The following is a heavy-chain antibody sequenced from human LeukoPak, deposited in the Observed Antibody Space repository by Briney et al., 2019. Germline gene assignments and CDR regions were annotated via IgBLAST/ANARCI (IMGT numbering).Heavy chain of an antibody. D-gene: IGHD4-23*01. J-gene: IGHJ4*02. CDR2: ITWNSDIK. V-gene: IGHV3-9*01. Sequence: GGSLRLSCAASGFSFGDYAMHWVRQAPGKGLEWVSGITWNSDIKAYADAVKGRFTISRDNAKNSLYLQMNSLRAEDTALYYCVRGHNGGPFDHWGQGIPVTVSS. CDR1: GFSFGDYA. CDR3: VRGHNGGPFDH.